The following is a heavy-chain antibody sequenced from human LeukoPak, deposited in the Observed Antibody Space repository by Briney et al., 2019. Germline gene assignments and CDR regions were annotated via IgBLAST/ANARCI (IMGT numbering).Heavy chain of an antibody. J-gene: IGHJ4*02. D-gene: IGHD3-22*01. CDR3: ARDSGYYYDSSGYYPSFDY. CDR2: IYYSGST. Sequence: PSETLSLTCTVSGGSISSYYWSWIRRPPGKGLEWIGYIYYSGSTNYNPSLKSRVTISVDTSKNQFSLKLSSVTAADTAVYYCARDSGYYYDSSGYYPSFDYWGQGTLVTVSS. CDR1: GGSISSYY. V-gene: IGHV4-59*01.